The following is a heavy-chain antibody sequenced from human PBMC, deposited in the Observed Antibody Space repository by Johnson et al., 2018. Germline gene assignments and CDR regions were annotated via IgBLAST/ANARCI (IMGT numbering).Heavy chain of an antibody. CDR2: IIAIFATT. V-gene: IGHV1-69*01. CDR1: GGTFSSHA. J-gene: IGHJ6*02. D-gene: IGHD5-24*01. CDR3: ARGEGRGPFYGMDV. Sequence: QVQLQESGAEVKKXGSSXKVXYKASGGTFSSHAINWVRQAHGHGLEWMGGIIAIFATTHYAQNFQGRVTITADESTSTAYMELSSLRSEDTAVYYCARGEGRGPFYGMDVWGQGTTVTVSS.